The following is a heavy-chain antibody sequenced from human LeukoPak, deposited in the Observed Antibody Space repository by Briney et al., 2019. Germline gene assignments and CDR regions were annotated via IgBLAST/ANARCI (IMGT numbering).Heavy chain of an antibody. CDR1: GFTFSSYE. CDR2: ISSSDSTI. CDR3: TRPYNSAPHSAFDI. V-gene: IGHV3-48*03. J-gene: IGHJ3*02. Sequence: PGGSLRLSCAASGFTFSSYEMHWVRQPPGKGLEWVSYISSSDSTIYYADSVKGRFTISRDNAKNSLYLQMNSLRAEDTAVYYCTRPYNSAPHSAFDIWGQGTTVTVSS. D-gene: IGHD2/OR15-2a*01.